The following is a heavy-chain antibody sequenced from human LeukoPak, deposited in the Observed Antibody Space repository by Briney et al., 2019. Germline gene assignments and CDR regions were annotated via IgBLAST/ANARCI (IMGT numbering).Heavy chain of an antibody. V-gene: IGHV1-18*01. CDR2: ISAYNANT. CDR3: TRDSGDSPGGYYFDY. D-gene: IGHD3-10*01. CDR1: GYTFTSHG. Sequence: GASVKVSCTASGYTFTSHGISWVRQAPGQGLEWMGWISAYNANTNYAQKFQGRVTMTTDTSTSTAYMELRSLRSDDTAVYYCTRDSGDSPGGYYFDYWGQGTLVTVSS. J-gene: IGHJ4*02.